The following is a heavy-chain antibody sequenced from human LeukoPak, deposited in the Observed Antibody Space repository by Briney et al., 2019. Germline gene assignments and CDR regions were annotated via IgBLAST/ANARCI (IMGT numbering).Heavy chain of an antibody. CDR3: ARRLYGDYYFDY. CDR1: GYTFTGYY. D-gene: IGHD4-17*01. V-gene: IGHV1-2*02. J-gene: IGHJ4*02. CDR2: INPNSGGT. Sequence: ASVKVSCKASGYTFTGYYMHWVRQAPGQGLEWMGWINPNSGGTNYAQKFQGRVTMTRNTSISTAYMELSSLRSEDTAVYYCARRLYGDYYFDYWGQGSLVTVSS.